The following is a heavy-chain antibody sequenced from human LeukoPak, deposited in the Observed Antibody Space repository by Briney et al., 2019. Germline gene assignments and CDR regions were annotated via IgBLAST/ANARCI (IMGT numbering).Heavy chain of an antibody. CDR3: ARSEYDSSGYTFDY. V-gene: IGHV3-21*01. Sequence: TGGSLRLSCAASGFTFSSYSMSWVRQAPGKGLEWVSSISSSSSYIYYADSVKGRFTISRDNAKNSLYLQMNSLRAEDTAVYYCARSEYDSSGYTFDYWGQGTLVTVSS. CDR2: ISSSSSYI. CDR1: GFTFSSYS. J-gene: IGHJ4*02. D-gene: IGHD3-22*01.